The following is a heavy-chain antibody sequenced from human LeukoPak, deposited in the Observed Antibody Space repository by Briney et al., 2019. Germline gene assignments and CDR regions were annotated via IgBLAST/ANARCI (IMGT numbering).Heavy chain of an antibody. Sequence: ASVKVSCKVSGPTLTVISIDSVRQAPGKGLECMGTFGPQVGETIHAQKLQGRLKMTADTSTDTAYMEMTSLQSEDTAVYYCATGAMVYEYWGQGTLVTVSS. V-gene: IGHV1-24*01. CDR2: FGPQVGET. CDR1: GPTLTVIS. CDR3: ATGAMVYEY. J-gene: IGHJ4*02. D-gene: IGHD3-10*01.